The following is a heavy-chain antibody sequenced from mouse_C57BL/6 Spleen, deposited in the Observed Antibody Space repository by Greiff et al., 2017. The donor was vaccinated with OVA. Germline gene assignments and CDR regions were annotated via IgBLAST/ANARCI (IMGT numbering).Heavy chain of an antibody. CDR1: GYSITSGYY. CDR2: ISYDGSN. V-gene: IGHV3-6*01. D-gene: IGHD2-3*01. Sequence: EVKLQESGPGLVKPSQSLSLTCSVTGYSITSGYYWNWIRQFPGNKLEWMGYISYDGSNNYNPSLKNRISITRDTSKNQFFLKLNSVTTEDTATYYCARGVYDGYYSHYFDYWGQGTTLTVSS. J-gene: IGHJ2*01. CDR3: ARGVYDGYYSHYFDY.